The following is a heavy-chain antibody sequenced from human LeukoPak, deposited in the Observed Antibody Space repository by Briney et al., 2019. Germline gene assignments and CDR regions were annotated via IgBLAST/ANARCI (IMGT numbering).Heavy chain of an antibody. CDR2: INPNSGGT. Sequence: GASVKVSCKSSGGTFSSYAISWVRQAPGQGLEWMGWINPNSGGTNYAKKLQGRVTMTRDTSISTAYMELSRLTSDDTAVYYCARDKGGNYPPLDDWGQGTLVTVSS. CDR3: ARDKGGNYPPLDD. D-gene: IGHD1-26*01. CDR1: GGTFSSYA. J-gene: IGHJ4*02. V-gene: IGHV1-2*02.